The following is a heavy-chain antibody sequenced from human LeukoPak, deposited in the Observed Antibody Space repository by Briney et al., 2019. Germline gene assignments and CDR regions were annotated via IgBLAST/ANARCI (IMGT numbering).Heavy chain of an antibody. CDR3: ARPLPTKVSYSYYLAV. CDR2: ISYSGSS. CDR1: GGSISSSSYY. V-gene: IGHV4-39*01. D-gene: IGHD2-8*01. Sequence: SETLSLTCTVSGGSISSSSYYWGWIRQPPGKGLEWIGSISYSGSSYYNPSLKSRVTISVDTSKNQFSLKLSSVTAADTAVYYCARPLPTKVSYSYYLAVGGKGTPVPVSS. J-gene: IGHJ6*03.